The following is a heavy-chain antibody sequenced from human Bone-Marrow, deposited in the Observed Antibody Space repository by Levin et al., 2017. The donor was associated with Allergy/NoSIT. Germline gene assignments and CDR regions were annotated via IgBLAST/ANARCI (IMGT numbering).Heavy chain of an antibody. Sequence: GGSLRLSCAASGFAFNKAWMSWVRQAPGKGLEWVGRIISKTDGETTDYAAPVKGRFTISRDDSKNTLYLQMNSLTTEDTAVYYCATDYIVEMPTILWGHWGQGTLVTVSS. CDR3: ATDYIVEMPTILWGH. V-gene: IGHV3-15*01. CDR2: IISKTDGETT. D-gene: IGHD5-24*01. CDR1: GFAFNKAW. J-gene: IGHJ4*02.